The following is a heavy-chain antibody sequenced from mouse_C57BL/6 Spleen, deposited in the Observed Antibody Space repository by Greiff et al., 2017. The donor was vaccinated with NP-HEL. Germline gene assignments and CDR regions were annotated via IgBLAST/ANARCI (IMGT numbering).Heavy chain of an antibody. D-gene: IGHD2-4*01. CDR3: ARDSYDYDGYFDY. J-gene: IGHJ2*01. Sequence: EVQLVESGGGLVKPGGSLKLSCAASGFTFSSYAMSWVRQTPEQRLEWVATISDGGSYTYYPDNVKGRFTISRDNAKNNLYLQMSHLKSEDTAMYYCARDSYDYDGYFDYWGKGTTLTVSS. CDR1: GFTFSSYA. CDR2: ISDGGSYT. V-gene: IGHV5-4*01.